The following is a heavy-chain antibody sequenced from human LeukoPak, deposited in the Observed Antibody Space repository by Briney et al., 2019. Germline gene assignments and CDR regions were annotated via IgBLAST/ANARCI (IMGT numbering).Heavy chain of an antibody. CDR3: ARVEYQLLFHWFDP. CDR2: IYYSGST. Sequence: SETLSLTCTVSGGSISSSSYYWGWIRQPPGKGLEWIGSIYYSGSTYYNPSLKSRVTISVDTSKNQFSLKLSSVTAADTAVYYCARVEYQLLFHWFDPWGQGTLVTVSS. CDR1: GGSISSSSYY. D-gene: IGHD2-2*01. V-gene: IGHV4-39*07. J-gene: IGHJ5*02.